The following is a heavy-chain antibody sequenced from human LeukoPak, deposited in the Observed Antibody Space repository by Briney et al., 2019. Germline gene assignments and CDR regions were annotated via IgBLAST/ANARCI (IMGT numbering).Heavy chain of an antibody. D-gene: IGHD4-17*01. CDR3: ANTDGYGDYLGAFDI. CDR1: GFTFSSYA. Sequence: GGSLRLSCAASGFTFSSYAMSWVRQAPGKGLEWVSAISGSGGSTYYADSVKGRLTISRDNSKNTLYLQMNSLRAEDTAVYYCANTDGYGDYLGAFDIWGQGTMVTVSS. J-gene: IGHJ3*02. V-gene: IGHV3-23*01. CDR2: ISGSGGST.